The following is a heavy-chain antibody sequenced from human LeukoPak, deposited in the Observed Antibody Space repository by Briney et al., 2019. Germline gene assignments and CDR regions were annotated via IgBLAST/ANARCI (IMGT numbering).Heavy chain of an antibody. CDR1: GFTFNRFY. V-gene: IGHV3-64*04. Sequence: GGSLRLSCSASGFTFNRFYLHWVRQAPGKGLGFVSHISSNGATTYYADSVKGRFTISRDNSKNTLYLQMNSLRAEDTAVYYCAKSHSELYVLGGEIDYWGQGTLVTVSS. D-gene: IGHD2-8*01. J-gene: IGHJ4*02. CDR3: AKSHSELYVLGGEIDY. CDR2: ISSNGATT.